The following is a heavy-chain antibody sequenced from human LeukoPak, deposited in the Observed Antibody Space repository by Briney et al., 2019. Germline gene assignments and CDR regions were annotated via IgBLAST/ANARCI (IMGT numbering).Heavy chain of an antibody. CDR2: ISLAGTYI. Sequence: GGSLRLSCAASGFTFDDYGMSWLRQSPGKGLEWVASISLAGTYIDYADSVKGRFTISRDNGNNSLFLEMTSLRADDTAVYYCARGFCSGGTCYRITGTFDVWGHGTMVSVSS. D-gene: IGHD2-15*01. J-gene: IGHJ3*01. V-gene: IGHV3-21*01. CDR1: GFTFDDYG. CDR3: ARGFCSGGTCYRITGTFDV.